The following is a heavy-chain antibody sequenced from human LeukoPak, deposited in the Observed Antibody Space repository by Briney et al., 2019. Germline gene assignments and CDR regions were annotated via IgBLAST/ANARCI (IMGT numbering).Heavy chain of an antibody. J-gene: IGHJ3*02. CDR1: GGSISSGDYY. CDR2: IYYSGST. CDR3: AKANSSGWYGDAFDI. D-gene: IGHD6-19*01. Sequence: SETLSLTCTVSGGSISSGDYYWSWIRQPPGKGLEWIGYIYYSGSTYYNPSLKSRVTTSVDTSKNQFSLKLSSVTAADTAVYYCAKANSSGWYGDAFDIWGQGTMVTVSS. V-gene: IGHV4-30-4*08.